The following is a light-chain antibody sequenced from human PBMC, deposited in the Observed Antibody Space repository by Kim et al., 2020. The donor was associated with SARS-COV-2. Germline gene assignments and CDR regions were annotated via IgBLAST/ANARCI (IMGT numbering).Light chain of an antibody. CDR1: NIGSRG. J-gene: IGLJ2*01. CDR2: YDS. V-gene: IGLV3-21*01. Sequence: PGKRARFSCGGKNIGSRGVHWYQQKSGQAPVLVMYYDSDRPSGIPERFSGSNSGNTATLTISRVEAGDEADYFCQVWDSSSDHRVVFGGGTQLTVL. CDR3: QVWDSSSDHRVV.